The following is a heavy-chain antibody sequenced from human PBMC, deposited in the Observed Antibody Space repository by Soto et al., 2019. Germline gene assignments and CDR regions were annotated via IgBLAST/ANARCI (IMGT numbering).Heavy chain of an antibody. D-gene: IGHD6-6*01. J-gene: IGHJ6*02. CDR2: ISGSGGST. CDR3: AREQLVRYYYYYYGMDV. CDR1: GFTFSSYA. V-gene: IGHV3-23*01. Sequence: EVQLLESGGGLVQPGGSLRLSCAASGFTFSSYAMSWVRQAPGKGLEWVSAISGSGGSTYYADSVKGRFTISRDNSKNTLYLQMNSLRAEDTAVYYCAREQLVRYYYYYYGMDVWGQGTTVTVSS.